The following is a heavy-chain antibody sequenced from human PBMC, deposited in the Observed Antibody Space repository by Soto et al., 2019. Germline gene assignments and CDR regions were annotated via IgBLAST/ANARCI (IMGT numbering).Heavy chain of an antibody. Sequence: GGSLRLSCAASGFTFSSHWMQWVRQVPGKGLVWVSRINSDGSSTNYADSVKGRFTISRDNAKNTLYLQMNSLRAEDTAVYYCARLGGHYYYYMDVWGKGTTVTVSS. V-gene: IGHV3-74*01. CDR2: INSDGSST. D-gene: IGHD3-16*01. J-gene: IGHJ6*03. CDR3: ARLGGHYYYYMDV. CDR1: GFTFSSHW.